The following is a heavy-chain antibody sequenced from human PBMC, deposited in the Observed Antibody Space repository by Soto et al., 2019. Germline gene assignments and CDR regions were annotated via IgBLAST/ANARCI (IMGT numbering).Heavy chain of an antibody. CDR2: IIPIFGTA. V-gene: IGHV1-69*12. D-gene: IGHD3-10*01. Sequence: QVKLVQSGAEVKKPGSSVKVSCKASGGTFSSYAISWVRQAPGQGLEWMGVIIPIFGTANYAQKFQGRVTITADEYTRPAYMGLSSLRSEDTAVYSGAGDQVGGLDYYYYDGMEVWGQGTTVTVSS. CDR3: AGDQVGGLDYYYYDGMEV. J-gene: IGHJ6*02. CDR1: GGTFSSYA.